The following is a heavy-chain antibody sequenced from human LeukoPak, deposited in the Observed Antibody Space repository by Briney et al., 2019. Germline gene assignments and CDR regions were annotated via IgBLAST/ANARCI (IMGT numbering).Heavy chain of an antibody. Sequence: SETLSLTCTVSGYSINNGYYWGWIRQPPRKGLEWIGSIYHSGSTYYKPSLKSRVTISVDTSKNQFSLKLSSVTAADTAVYYCARAFYSSSWYHKEDFFDYWGQGTPVTVSS. CDR3: ARAFYSSSWYHKEDFFDY. CDR2: IYHSGST. J-gene: IGHJ4*02. CDR1: GYSINNGYY. V-gene: IGHV4-38-2*02. D-gene: IGHD6-13*01.